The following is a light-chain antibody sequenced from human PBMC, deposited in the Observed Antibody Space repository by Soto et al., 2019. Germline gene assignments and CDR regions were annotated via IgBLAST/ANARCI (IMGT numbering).Light chain of an antibody. J-gene: IGKJ4*01. CDR2: GAS. CDR3: QQYGNSPLT. V-gene: IGKV3-20*01. CDR1: QSVRSSY. Sequence: EIVLTQSPGTLSLSPGERATLSCRASQSVRSSYFAWYQQKPGQAPRLLIFGASTRAPGIPDRFSGSGSGTDFTLTISKLEPEDFALFYCQQYGNSPLTFGQGTKVDIK.